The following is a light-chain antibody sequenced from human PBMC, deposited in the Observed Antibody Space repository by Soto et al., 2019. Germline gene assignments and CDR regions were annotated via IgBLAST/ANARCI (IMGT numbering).Light chain of an antibody. Sequence: DIEVTRARATCSAWVGDRVTITCRASQSISSWLAWYQQKPGKAPKLLIYDASSLESGVPSRFSGSGSGTEFTLTISSLQPDDFATYYYQQYNSYSRTFGQGTKLDIK. J-gene: IGKJ1*01. CDR2: DAS. V-gene: IGKV1-5*01. CDR3: QQYNSYSRT. CDR1: QSISSW.